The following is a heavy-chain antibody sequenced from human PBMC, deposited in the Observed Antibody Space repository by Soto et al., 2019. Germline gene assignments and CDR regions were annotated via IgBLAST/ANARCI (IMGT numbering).Heavy chain of an antibody. Sequence: ASVKVSCKASGYTFTGYYIYWVRQAPGQGLEWMGWINPNSGDTNYAQKFQGWVTMTRDTSISTAYMELSRLTSDDTAVYYCVRLQDLSRNDMDVWGQGTTVTVSS. D-gene: IGHD3-16*02. CDR2: INPNSGDT. V-gene: IGHV1-2*04. CDR3: VRLQDLSRNDMDV. CDR1: GYTFTGYY. J-gene: IGHJ6*02.